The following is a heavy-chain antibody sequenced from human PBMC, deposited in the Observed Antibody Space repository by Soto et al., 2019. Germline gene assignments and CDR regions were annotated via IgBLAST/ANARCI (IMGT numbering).Heavy chain of an antibody. CDR2: IYYSGST. CDR3: AIRAAGSYYYYYMVV. V-gene: IGHV4-31*03. CDR1: GGSISSGGYY. D-gene: IGHD3-10*01. J-gene: IGHJ6*03. Sequence: SETLSLTCTVSGGSISSGGYYWSWIRQHPGKGLEWIGYIYYSGSTYYNPSLKSRVTISVDTSKNQFSLKLSSVTAADTAVYYCAIRAAGSYYYYYMVVWGKGTTGTVS.